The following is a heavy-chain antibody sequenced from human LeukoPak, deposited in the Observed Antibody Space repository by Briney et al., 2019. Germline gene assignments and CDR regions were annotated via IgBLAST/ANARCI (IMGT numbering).Heavy chain of an antibody. CDR2: ISGSGGST. CDR1: GFTFSSYA. Sequence: GGSLRLSCAASGFTFSSYAMSWVRQAPGKGLEWVSAISGSGGSTYYADSVKGRFTISRDNSKNTLYLQMNSLRAEDTAVYYCAKVGVGGYYDSSGYYYFDYWGQGTLVTVSS. J-gene: IGHJ4*02. V-gene: IGHV3-23*01. CDR3: AKVGVGGYYDSSGYYYFDY. D-gene: IGHD3-22*01.